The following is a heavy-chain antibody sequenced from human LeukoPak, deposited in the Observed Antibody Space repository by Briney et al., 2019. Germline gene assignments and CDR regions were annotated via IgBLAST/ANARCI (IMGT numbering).Heavy chain of an antibody. J-gene: IGHJ4*02. D-gene: IGHD3-9*01. Sequence: PGGSLRLSCAASGFTFSSYAMSWVRQAPGKGLEWVSAISGSGGSTYYADSVKGRFTISRDNSKNTLYLQMNSLRAEDTAVYYCAKLPQKRYFDWLLHPRGYWGQGTLVTVSS. CDR1: GFTFSSYA. CDR3: AKLPQKRYFDWLLHPRGY. CDR2: ISGSGGST. V-gene: IGHV3-23*01.